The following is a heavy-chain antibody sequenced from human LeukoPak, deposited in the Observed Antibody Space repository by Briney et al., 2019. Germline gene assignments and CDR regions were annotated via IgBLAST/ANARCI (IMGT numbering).Heavy chain of an antibody. Sequence: GGSLRLSCAASGFTFSNYWMHWVRQAPGKGLVWVSRINSDGINTSYADSLKGRLSISRDNAESTLYLQMSNLRADDTAVYYCARGGIYDLDDSFDIWGQGTVVTVSS. V-gene: IGHV3-74*01. CDR3: ARGGIYDLDDSFDI. CDR1: GFTFSNYW. J-gene: IGHJ3*02. D-gene: IGHD6-13*01. CDR2: INSDGINT.